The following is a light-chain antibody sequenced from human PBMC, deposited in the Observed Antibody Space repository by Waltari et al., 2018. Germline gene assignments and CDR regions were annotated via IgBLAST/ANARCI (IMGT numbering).Light chain of an antibody. CDR3: QQYGGSRGLFS. V-gene: IGKV3-20*01. J-gene: IGKJ5*01. Sequence: ESVLTQSPGTLSLSPGDTATLPCRARQNVSGSYLAWNQQKPGQAPRLLVYGASTRATGIPDRFSGSRSGTDFTLTISRLEPEDFGVYYCQQYGGSRGLFSFGQGTRLDIK. CDR1: QNVSGSY. CDR2: GAS.